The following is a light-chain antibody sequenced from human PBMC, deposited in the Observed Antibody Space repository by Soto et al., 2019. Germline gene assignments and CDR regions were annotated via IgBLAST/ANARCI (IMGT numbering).Light chain of an antibody. CDR3: GTWDSDLSVLYV. CDR2: DNN. CDR1: SSSIGNNY. J-gene: IGLJ1*01. V-gene: IGLV1-51*01. Sequence: QSVLTQPPSVSAAPGQKVTISCSGSSSSIGNNYVSWYQQLPGTAPRLLIYDNNKRPSGIPDRFSGSKSGTSATLAITGLQTGDEADYYCGTWDSDLSVLYVFGSGTKLTVL.